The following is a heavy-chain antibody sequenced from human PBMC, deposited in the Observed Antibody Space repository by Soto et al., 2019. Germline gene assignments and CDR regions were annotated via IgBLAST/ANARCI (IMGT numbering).Heavy chain of an antibody. CDR3: ARDRDWAFDY. D-gene: IGHD3-9*01. V-gene: IGHV3-48*04. CDR1: GFTFISYS. Sequence: GGSLRLSCVASGFTFISYSMVWVRQAPGKGLEWVSYIFASSTTIYYADSVKGRFTVSRDNAQNSLFLLMNSLRAEDTAVYYCARDRDWAFDYWGRGTLVTVSS. J-gene: IGHJ4*02. CDR2: IFASSTTI.